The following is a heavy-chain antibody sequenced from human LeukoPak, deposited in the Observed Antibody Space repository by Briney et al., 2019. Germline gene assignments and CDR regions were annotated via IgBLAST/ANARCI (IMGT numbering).Heavy chain of an antibody. J-gene: IGHJ4*02. CDR2: IQDGGTT. CDR3: TTVSHFYL. V-gene: IGHV3-15*01. D-gene: IGHD2/OR15-2a*01. CDR1: GFTFSSYA. Sequence: RTGGSLRLSCAASGFTFSSYAMSWVRQAPGKGLEWVGRIQDGGTTDYAAPVKGRFTISRDDSKATLFLQMNSLKTEDTAIYYCTTVSHFYLGGQGTLVTVFS.